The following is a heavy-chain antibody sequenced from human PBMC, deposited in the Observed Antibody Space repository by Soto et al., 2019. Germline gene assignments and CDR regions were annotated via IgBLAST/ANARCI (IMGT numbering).Heavy chain of an antibody. J-gene: IGHJ3*02. CDR2: IYHSGST. CDR1: GYSISSGYY. Sequence: SETLSLTCAVSGYSISSGYYWGWIRQPPGKGLEWIWSIYHSGSTYYNPSLKSRVTISVDTSKNQFSLKLSSVTAADTAVYYCARDKSYDSSGYYYVAFDIWGQGTMVTVSS. CDR3: ARDKSYDSSGYYYVAFDI. D-gene: IGHD3-22*01. V-gene: IGHV4-38-2*02.